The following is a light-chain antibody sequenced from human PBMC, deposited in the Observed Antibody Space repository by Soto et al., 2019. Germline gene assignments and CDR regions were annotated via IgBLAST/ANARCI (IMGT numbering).Light chain of an antibody. CDR1: QSVSSY. Sequence: EIVLTQSPVTLSLSPGERATLSCRASQSVSSYLAWYQQKPGQAPRLLIYDASNRATGIPARFSGSGSGTDFTLTISSLEPEDFAVYYCQQRSNWLPFTFGPGTKVDIK. CDR2: DAS. V-gene: IGKV3-11*01. J-gene: IGKJ3*01. CDR3: QQRSNWLPFT.